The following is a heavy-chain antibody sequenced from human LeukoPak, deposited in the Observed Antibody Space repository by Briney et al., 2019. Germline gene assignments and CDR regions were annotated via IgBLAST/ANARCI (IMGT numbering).Heavy chain of an antibody. D-gene: IGHD2-15*01. Sequence: GGSLRLSCAASGFTFSTYEMNWVRQAPGKGLEWVSYISSNGRTIYYADSVKGRFTISRDNAKYSLYLQMNSLRDEDTAVYYCARWWNAFDIWGQGTMVTVSS. V-gene: IGHV3-48*03. CDR2: ISSNGRTI. J-gene: IGHJ3*02. CDR1: GFTFSTYE. CDR3: ARWWNAFDI.